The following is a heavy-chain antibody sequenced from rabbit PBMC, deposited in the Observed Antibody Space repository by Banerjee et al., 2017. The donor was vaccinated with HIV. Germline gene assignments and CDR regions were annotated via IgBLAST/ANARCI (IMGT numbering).Heavy chain of an antibody. CDR1: GFDFSSSYW. Sequence: QEQLVESGGGLVQPEGSLTLTCTASGFDFSSSYWICWVRQAPGKGLKWIGCIYSNSGSNFYASWAKGRFTISKTSSTTVTLQMTSLTAADTAAYFCARDAWGGEYYFNLWGPGTLVTV. J-gene: IGHJ4*01. CDR3: ARDAWGGEYYFNL. D-gene: IGHD4-1*01. CDR2: IYSNSGSN. V-gene: IGHV1S45*01.